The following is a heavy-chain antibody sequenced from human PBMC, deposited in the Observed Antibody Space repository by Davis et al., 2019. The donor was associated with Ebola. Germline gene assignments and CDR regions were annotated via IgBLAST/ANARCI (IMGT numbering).Heavy chain of an antibody. CDR2: ISYDGSNK. J-gene: IGHJ6*02. Sequence: GGSLRLSCAASGFTFSSYAMHWVRQAPGKGLEWVAVISYDGSNKYYADSVKGRFTISRDNSKNTLYLQMNSLRAEDTAVYYCARGGRQLVSYYYYVMDVWGQGTTVTVSS. D-gene: IGHD6-13*01. V-gene: IGHV3-30-3*01. CDR3: ARGGRQLVSYYYYVMDV. CDR1: GFTFSSYA.